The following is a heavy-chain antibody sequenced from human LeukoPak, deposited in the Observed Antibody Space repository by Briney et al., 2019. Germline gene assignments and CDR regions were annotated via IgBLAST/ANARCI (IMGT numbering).Heavy chain of an antibody. D-gene: IGHD1-26*01. CDR2: ISYDGSNK. CDR3: ARSGSQHYFDY. Sequence: PGGSLRLSCAASGFTFSSYGMHWVRQAPGKGLEWVAVISYDGSNKYYADSVKGRFTISRDNSKNTLYLQMNSLRAEDTAVYYCARSGSQHYFDYWAREPWSPSPQ. V-gene: IGHV3-30*03. CDR1: GFTFSSYG. J-gene: IGHJ4*02.